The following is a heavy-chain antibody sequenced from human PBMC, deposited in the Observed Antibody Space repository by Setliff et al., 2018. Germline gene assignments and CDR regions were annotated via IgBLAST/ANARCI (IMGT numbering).Heavy chain of an antibody. V-gene: IGHV4-59*08. Sequence: SETLSLTCTVSGGPISSYFWSWIRQPPGKGLEWIGYISHLGITSYNPSLKSRATISVDTSKNQFSLQLSSVTAADTAVYYCARGLNKYYYDSSGYPLDPFQHWGQGTLVTVSS. CDR1: GGPISSYF. J-gene: IGHJ1*01. D-gene: IGHD3-22*01. CDR3: ARGLNKYYYDSSGYPLDPFQH. CDR2: ISHLGIT.